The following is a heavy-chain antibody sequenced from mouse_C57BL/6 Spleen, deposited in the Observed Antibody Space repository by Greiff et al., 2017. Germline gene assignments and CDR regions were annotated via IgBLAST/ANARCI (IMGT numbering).Heavy chain of an antibody. Sequence: VHVKQSGPELVKPGASVKISCKASGYSFTDYNMNWVKQSNGKSLEWIGVINPNYGTTSYNQKFKGKATLTVDQSSSTAYMQLNSLTSEDSAVYYCARSSSHYYGSSHWYFDVWGTGTTVTVSS. J-gene: IGHJ1*03. CDR3: ARSSSHYYGSSHWYFDV. V-gene: IGHV1-39*01. CDR2: INPNYGTT. CDR1: GYSFTDYN. D-gene: IGHD1-1*01.